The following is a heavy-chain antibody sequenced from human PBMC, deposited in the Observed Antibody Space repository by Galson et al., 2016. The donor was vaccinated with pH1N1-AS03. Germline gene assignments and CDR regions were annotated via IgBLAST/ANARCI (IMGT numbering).Heavy chain of an antibody. D-gene: IGHD1-26*01. V-gene: IGHV3-48*04. CDR2: ISSDSTTI. Sequence: SLRLSCAASGFTFNHYSMNWVRQAPGKGLEWVSYISSDSTTIYYADSVKGRLTISRDNAKNLLYLQMNSLTAKDTAIYYCARTSGAYFGSAFDIWGQGTMVTVSS. J-gene: IGHJ3*02. CDR1: GFTFNHYS. CDR3: ARTSGAYFGSAFDI.